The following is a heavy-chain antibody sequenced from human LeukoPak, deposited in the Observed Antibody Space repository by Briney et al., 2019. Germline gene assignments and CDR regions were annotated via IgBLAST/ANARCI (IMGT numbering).Heavy chain of an antibody. J-gene: IGHJ5*02. CDR2: ISYDGSNK. Sequence: PGGSLRLSCAASGFTFSSYEMNWVRQAPGKGLEWVAVISYDGSNKYYADSVKGRFTISRDNSKNTLYLQMNSLRAEDTAVYYCARLPLAYCGGDCYRYNWFDPWGQGTLVTVSS. D-gene: IGHD2-21*02. CDR1: GFTFSSYE. CDR3: ARLPLAYCGGDCYRYNWFDP. V-gene: IGHV3-30*04.